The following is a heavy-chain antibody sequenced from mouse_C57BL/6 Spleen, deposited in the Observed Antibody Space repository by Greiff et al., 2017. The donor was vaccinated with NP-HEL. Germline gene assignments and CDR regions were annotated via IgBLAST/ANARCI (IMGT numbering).Heavy chain of an antibody. CDR2: IYPGDGDT. V-gene: IGHV1-82*01. CDR3: AREVLR. D-gene: IGHD1-1*01. CDR1: GYAFSSSW. J-gene: IGHJ2*01. Sequence: VQLQHSGPELVKPGASVKISCKASGYAFSSSWMNWVKQRPGKGLEWIGRIYPGDGDTNYNGKFKGKATLTADKSSSTAYMQLSSLTSEDSAVYFCAREVLRWGQGTTLTVSS.